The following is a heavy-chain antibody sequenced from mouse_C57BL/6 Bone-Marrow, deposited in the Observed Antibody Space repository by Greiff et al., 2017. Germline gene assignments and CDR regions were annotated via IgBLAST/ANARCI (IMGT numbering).Heavy chain of an antibody. CDR2: IYPSDSET. D-gene: IGHD2-5*01. CDR1: GYTFTSYW. V-gene: IGHV1-61*01. J-gene: IGHJ1*03. CDR3: ARSIVKYFDV. Sequence: QVQLQQPGAELVRPGSSVKLSCKASGYTFTSYWMDWVKQRPGQGLEWIGNIYPSDSETHYNQKFKDKATLTVDTSSSTAYMQLSSLTSEDSAVYYCARSIVKYFDVWGTGTTVTVSS.